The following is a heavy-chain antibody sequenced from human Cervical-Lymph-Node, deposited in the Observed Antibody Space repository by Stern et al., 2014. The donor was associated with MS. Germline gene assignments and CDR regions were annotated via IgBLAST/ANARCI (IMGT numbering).Heavy chain of an antibody. V-gene: IGHV2-70*01. J-gene: IGHJ3*01. D-gene: IGHD1-26*01. CDR1: GFSLTTDGMC. CDR3: ARTRWGASGRHAARFDH. CDR2: VNWDDDT. Sequence: VTLRESGPALVRPTQTLTLTCSFSGFSLTTDGMCVSWIRQPPGKALQWRALVNWDDDTSYDTSLRTRLTISKDTSKNQVVLTMANMDPVDTAAYFCARTRWGASGRHAARFDHWGQGTVVTVSS.